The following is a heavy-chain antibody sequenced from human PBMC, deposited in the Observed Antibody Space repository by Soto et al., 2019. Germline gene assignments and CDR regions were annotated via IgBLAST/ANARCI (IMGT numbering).Heavy chain of an antibody. CDR2: VIPIFGTT. Sequence: QVQLVQSGAEVKKPGSSVKVSCKASGGTFSNYPISWVRQAPGQGLEWMGGVIPIFGTTNDAQKFQGRVTITADESTSTAYMELSSLRSEDTAVFYCARGNHRWLQLWYFDLWGRGTLVTVSS. CDR1: GGTFSNYP. D-gene: IGHD5-12*01. V-gene: IGHV1-69*12. J-gene: IGHJ2*01. CDR3: ARGNHRWLQLWYFDL.